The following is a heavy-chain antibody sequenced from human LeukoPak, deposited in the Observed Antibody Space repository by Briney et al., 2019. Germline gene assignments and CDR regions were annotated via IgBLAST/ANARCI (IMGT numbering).Heavy chain of an antibody. Sequence: PSETLSHTCAVSDYSISSGYYWGWIRQPPGRGLEWIGGIYHSGATYYNPSLVSRFTISVDMSKNQFFLKVRSVTAADTAVYYCARVNWNFKTLDNWGQGTLVTVSS. CDR1: DYSISSGYY. V-gene: IGHV4-38-2*01. J-gene: IGHJ4*02. CDR2: IYHSGAT. D-gene: IGHD1-7*01. CDR3: ARVNWNFKTLDN.